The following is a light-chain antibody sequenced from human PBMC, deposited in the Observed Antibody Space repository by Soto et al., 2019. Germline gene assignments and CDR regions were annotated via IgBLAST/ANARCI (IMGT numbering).Light chain of an antibody. CDR3: SSYAGRNTFYF. CDR2: EVS. Sequence: QSALTQPPSASGSPGQSVTISCTGTSSDVGGYNYVSWYQQHPGKAPKLMIYEVSKRPSGVPDRFSGSKSGNTASLTVSGPQVEDEAVYSCSSYAGRNTFYFFGTGTKLTVL. V-gene: IGLV2-8*01. J-gene: IGLJ1*01. CDR1: SSDVGGYNY.